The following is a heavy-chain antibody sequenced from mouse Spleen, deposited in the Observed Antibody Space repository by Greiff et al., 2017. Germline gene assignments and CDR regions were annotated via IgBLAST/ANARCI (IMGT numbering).Heavy chain of an antibody. V-gene: IGHV5-9-3*01. CDR1: GFTFSSYA. CDR3: ARRGYYGSSSAWFAY. CDR2: ISSGGGNT. Sequence: EVQLVESGGGLVKPGGSLKLSCAASGFTFSSYAMSWVRQTPEKRLEWVATISSGGGNTYYPDSVKGRFTISRDNAKNTLYLQMSSLKSEDTAMYYCARRGYYGSSSAWFAYWGQGTLVTVSA. J-gene: IGHJ3*01. D-gene: IGHD1-1*01.